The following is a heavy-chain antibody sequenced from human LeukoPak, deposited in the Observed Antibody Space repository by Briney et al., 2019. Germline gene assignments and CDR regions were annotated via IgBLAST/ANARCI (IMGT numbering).Heavy chain of an antibody. CDR2: IYNSGST. J-gene: IGHJ3*02. D-gene: IGHD3-10*01. V-gene: IGHV4-59*12. CDR1: GDSFSYFY. Sequence: PSETLSLTCTVSGDSFSYFYWSWIRQPPGKGLEWIGYIYNSGSTNYNPSLKSRVTISLDTSKNQFSLRLTSVTAADTAVYYCARSDGYGLVGIWGQGTMVTVSS. CDR3: ARSDGYGLVGI.